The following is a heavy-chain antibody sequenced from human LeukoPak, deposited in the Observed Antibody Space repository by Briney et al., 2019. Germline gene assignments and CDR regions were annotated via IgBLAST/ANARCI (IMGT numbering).Heavy chain of an antibody. CDR2: IYTSGST. CDR3: AGSIAAANFDY. Sequence: SETLSLTCTVSGGSISSYYWSWIRQPAGKGLEWIGRIYTSGSTNYNPSLKSRVTMSIDTSKNQFSLKLSSVTAADTAVYYCAGSIAAANFDYWGQGTLVTVSS. CDR1: GGSISSYY. D-gene: IGHD6-13*01. J-gene: IGHJ4*02. V-gene: IGHV4-4*07.